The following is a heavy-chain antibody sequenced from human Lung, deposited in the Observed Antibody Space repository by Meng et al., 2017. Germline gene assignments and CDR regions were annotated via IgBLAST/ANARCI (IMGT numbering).Heavy chain of an antibody. CDR3: ARHTYYYDSSGYYFSGGLDY. J-gene: IGHJ4*02. CDR1: GYSFTSYW. D-gene: IGHD3-22*01. CDR2: IYPGDSDT. Sequence: GESLKTSCKGSGYSFTSYWIGWVRQRPGKGLEWMVIIYPGDSDTRYSTSFQGQVTISADKSISTAYLQWSSLKASDTDMYYCARHTYYYDSSGYYFSGGLDYWGQGTLVTVSS. V-gene: IGHV5-51*01.